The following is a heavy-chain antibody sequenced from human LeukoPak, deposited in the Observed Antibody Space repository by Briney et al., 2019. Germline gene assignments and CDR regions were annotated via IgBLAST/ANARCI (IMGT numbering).Heavy chain of an antibody. CDR1: GGSVSSGSYS. D-gene: IGHD4-17*01. CDR3: ARAGDDYGDYVFDY. V-gene: IGHV4-30-2*01. Sequence: SETLSLTCTVSGGSVSSGSYSWSWIRQPPGEGLEWIGYIYHSGSTYYNPSLKSRVTISVDRSKNQFSLKLSSVTAADTAVYYCARAGDDYGDYVFDYWGQGTLVTVSS. J-gene: IGHJ4*02. CDR2: IYHSGST.